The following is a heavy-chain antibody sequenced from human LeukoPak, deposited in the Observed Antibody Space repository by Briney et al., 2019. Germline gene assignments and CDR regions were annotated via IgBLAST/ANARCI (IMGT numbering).Heavy chain of an antibody. CDR2: INPNSGGT. CDR1: VYTFTDYY. Sequence: GASVTVSCKASVYTFTDYYIHWVGQAPGQGLEWLGWINPNSGGTNYAQKLQGRVTMTRDTSIRTVYMEVSRLTSDDTAVYYCATMGATTFDHWGQGTLVTVSS. CDR3: ATMGATTFDH. V-gene: IGHV1-2*02. J-gene: IGHJ4*02. D-gene: IGHD1-26*01.